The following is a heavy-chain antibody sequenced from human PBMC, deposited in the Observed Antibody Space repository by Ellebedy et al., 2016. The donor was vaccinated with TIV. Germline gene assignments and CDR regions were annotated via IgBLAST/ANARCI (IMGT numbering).Heavy chain of an antibody. J-gene: IGHJ6*02. Sequence: GGSLRLSCKGSGYRFTSYWIGWVRQMPGKGLEWMGIIYPGDSDTRYSPSFQGQVTMSADKSISTAYLQWSSLKASDTATYYCARHNNWGYYYFGMDVWGQGTTVTVSS. CDR2: IYPGDSDT. CDR1: GYRFTSYW. CDR3: ARHNNWGYYYFGMDV. V-gene: IGHV5-51*01. D-gene: IGHD7-27*01.